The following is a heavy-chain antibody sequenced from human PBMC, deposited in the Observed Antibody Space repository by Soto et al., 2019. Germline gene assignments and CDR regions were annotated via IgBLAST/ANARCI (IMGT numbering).Heavy chain of an antibody. CDR1: GGSISSGDYY. CDR3: ARDVGGYDAYYYYYGMDV. Sequence: QVQLQESGPGLVKPSQTLSLTCTVSGGSISSGDYYWSWIRQPPGKGLEWIGYIYYSGSTYYNPSLKSRVTISVDTSTNQFSLKLSSVAAADTAVYYCARDVGGYDAYYYYYGMDVWGQGTTVTVSS. CDR2: IYYSGST. J-gene: IGHJ6*02. V-gene: IGHV4-30-4*01. D-gene: IGHD5-12*01.